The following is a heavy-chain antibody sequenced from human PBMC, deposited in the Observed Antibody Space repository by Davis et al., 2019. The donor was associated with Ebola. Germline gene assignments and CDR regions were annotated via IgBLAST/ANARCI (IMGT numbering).Heavy chain of an antibody. D-gene: IGHD5-24*01. Sequence: GESLKISCAASGFTFSDYYMSWIRQAPGKGLEWISYISYSSTYTNFADSVKGRFTISRDDAKNSLYLQMNSLRADDTAVYYCARDRDGYNSRPLDYWGQGTLVTVS. CDR1: GFTFSDYY. J-gene: IGHJ4*02. CDR3: ARDRDGYNSRPLDY. V-gene: IGHV3-11*06. CDR2: ISYSSTYT.